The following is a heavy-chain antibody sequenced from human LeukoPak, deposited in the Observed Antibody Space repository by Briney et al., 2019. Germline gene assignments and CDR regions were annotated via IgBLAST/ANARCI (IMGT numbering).Heavy chain of an antibody. CDR3: ARWEGYSYGYFDY. D-gene: IGHD5-18*01. V-gene: IGHV4-59*12. J-gene: IGHJ4*02. Sequence: SETLSLTCSVSGGSMNSYYWSWIRQSPGKGLEWIGYIYYSGSTNYNPSLKSRVTISVDTSKNQFSLKLSSVTAADTAVYYCARWEGYSYGYFDYWGQGTLVTVSS. CDR1: GGSMNSYY. CDR2: IYYSGST.